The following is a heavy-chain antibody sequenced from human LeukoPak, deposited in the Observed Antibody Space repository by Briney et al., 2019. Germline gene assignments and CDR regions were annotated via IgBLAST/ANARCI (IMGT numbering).Heavy chain of an antibody. Sequence: TETLSLTCTVSGGSISSYYWSWIRQPPGKGLEWIGYIYYSGSTNYNPSLKSRVTISVDTSKNQFSLKLSSVTAADTAVYYCARDRWIFDYWGQGTLVTVSS. CDR3: ARDRWIFDY. V-gene: IGHV4-59*01. J-gene: IGHJ4*02. D-gene: IGHD5-12*01. CDR2: IYYSGST. CDR1: GGSISSYY.